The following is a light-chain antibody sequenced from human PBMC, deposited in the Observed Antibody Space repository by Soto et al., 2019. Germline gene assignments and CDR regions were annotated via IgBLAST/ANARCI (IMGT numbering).Light chain of an antibody. CDR3: QQYGGEPV. Sequence: EILMTQSPATLSVSPGERATLSCRASQTVTNNLAWYQQKSGQAPRLLIYRASTRATAIPARFSGSGSGTDFTLSISRLEPEDFAVYYCQQYGGEPVFGQGTKVDIK. V-gene: IGKV3-15*01. CDR2: RAS. J-gene: IGKJ1*01. CDR1: QTVTNN.